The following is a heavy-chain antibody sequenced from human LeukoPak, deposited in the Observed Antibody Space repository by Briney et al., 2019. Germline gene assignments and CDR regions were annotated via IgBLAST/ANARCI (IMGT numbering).Heavy chain of an antibody. V-gene: IGHV3-23*01. Sequence: PGRSLRLSCTASRFTFNRYGMHWVRQAPGKGLEWVSAISGSGGSTYYADSVKGRFTISRDNSKNTLYLQMNSLRAEDTAVYYCAREGDYYDSSGYFYYFDYWGQGTLVTVSS. CDR1: RFTFNRYG. CDR3: AREGDYYDSSGYFYYFDY. D-gene: IGHD3-22*01. J-gene: IGHJ4*02. CDR2: ISGSGGST.